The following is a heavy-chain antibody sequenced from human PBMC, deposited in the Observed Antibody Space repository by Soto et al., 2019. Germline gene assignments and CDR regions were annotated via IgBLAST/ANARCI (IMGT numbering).Heavy chain of an antibody. D-gene: IGHD2-21*01. CDR3: TRGGDAYKNGH. CDR1: GGSVNIGTYY. J-gene: IGHJ4*02. V-gene: IGHV4-61*01. CDR2: IHYSGST. Sequence: QVQLQESGPGLVKPSETLSLTCTVPGGSVNIGTYYWSWIRQPPGKGLEWIGFIHYSGSTNYNPSPTXPXTXPXXNYTIQLSLKLTSVNAADTAVYYRTRGGDAYKNGHWGQGPLVTVSS.